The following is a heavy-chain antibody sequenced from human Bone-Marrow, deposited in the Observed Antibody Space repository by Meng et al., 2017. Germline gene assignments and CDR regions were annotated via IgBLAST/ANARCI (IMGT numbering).Heavy chain of an antibody. CDR3: ARDLWGSYHNDYYFDY. J-gene: IGHJ4*02. V-gene: IGHV4-59*12. Sequence: GSLRLSCTVSGGSISSYYWSWIRQPPGKGLEWIGYIYYSGSTNYNPSLKSRVTISVDTSKNQFSLKLSSVTAADTAVYYCARDLWGSYHNDYYFDYWGQGTLVTVSS. D-gene: IGHD3-16*02. CDR1: GGSISSYY. CDR2: IYYSGST.